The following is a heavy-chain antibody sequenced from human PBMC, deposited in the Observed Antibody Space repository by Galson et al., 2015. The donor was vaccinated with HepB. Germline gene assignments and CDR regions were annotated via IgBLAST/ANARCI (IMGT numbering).Heavy chain of an antibody. V-gene: IGHV4-4*08. Sequence: TLSLTCPVSGDSLTKYYWSWIGQTPGMGLQWIAFIYYTGDINVNPSLKSRVTVDIDTSKSQFSLKMTSVTAADTALYYCARDGGPYTYNDYWYFDLWGRGTLVAGSS. D-gene: IGHD3-16*01. CDR2: IYYTGDI. J-gene: IGHJ2*01. CDR3: ARDGGPYTYNDYWYFDL. CDR1: GDSLTKYY.